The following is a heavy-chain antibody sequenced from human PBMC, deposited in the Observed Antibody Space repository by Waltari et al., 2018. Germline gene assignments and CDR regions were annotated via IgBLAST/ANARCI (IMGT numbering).Heavy chain of an antibody. Sequence: QVKLVESGCGVGQRGSWLRLSWAGSGFTFTSDPLHWVRQAPGKGLDWVAVISYDGSNKYYADSVKGRFTVSRDNSKNTLDLQMDSLRPEDTALYYCARTYESGSYYYYMDVWGRGTTVAISS. CDR2: ISYDGSNK. J-gene: IGHJ6*03. V-gene: IGHV3-30*04. D-gene: IGHD3-3*01. CDR1: GFTFTSDP. CDR3: ARTYESGSYYYYMDV.